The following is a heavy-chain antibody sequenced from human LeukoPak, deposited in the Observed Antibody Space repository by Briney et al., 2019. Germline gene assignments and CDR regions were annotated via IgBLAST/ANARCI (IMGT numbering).Heavy chain of an antibody. CDR2: ISSSSSYI. CDR3: ARSENSRSYSYFDY. D-gene: IGHD1-26*01. CDR1: GFTFSSYS. V-gene: IGHV3-21*01. Sequence: PGGSLRLSCAASGFTFSSYSMNWVRQAPGKGLEWVSSISSSSSYIYYADSVKGRFTISRDNAKNSLYLQMNSLRAEDTAVYYCARSENSRSYSYFDYWGQGTLVTVSS. J-gene: IGHJ4*02.